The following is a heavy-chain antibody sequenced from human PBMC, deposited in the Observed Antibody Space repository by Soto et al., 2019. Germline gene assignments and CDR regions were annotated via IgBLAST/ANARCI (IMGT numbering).Heavy chain of an antibody. J-gene: IGHJ6*02. CDR1: GFTFSSYW. V-gene: IGHV3-74*01. Sequence: EVQLVESGGGLVQPGGFLRLSCAASGFTFSSYWMHWVRQAPGKGLVWVSRINSDGSSTSYADSVKGRFTISRDNAKNTLYLQMNSLRAEDTAVYYCARGDSYYYYYGMDVWGQGTTVTVSS. CDR2: INSDGSST. CDR3: ARGDSYYYYYGMDV.